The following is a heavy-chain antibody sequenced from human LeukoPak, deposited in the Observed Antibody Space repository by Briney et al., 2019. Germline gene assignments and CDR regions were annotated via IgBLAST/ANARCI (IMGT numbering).Heavy chain of an antibody. J-gene: IGHJ6*04. V-gene: IGHV3-30*02. CDR3: AKEGAASWDVDV. D-gene: IGHD3-3*02. CDR1: GFIFIGYG. CDR2: IRPDGHNK. Sequence: GGSLRLSCAASGFIFIGYGMHWVRQAPGKGSEWVAFIRPDGHNKYYADSVKGRFMISRDNSKNTVDLQMNSLRGDDAAMYYCAKEGAASWDVDVWGKGTTVTVSS.